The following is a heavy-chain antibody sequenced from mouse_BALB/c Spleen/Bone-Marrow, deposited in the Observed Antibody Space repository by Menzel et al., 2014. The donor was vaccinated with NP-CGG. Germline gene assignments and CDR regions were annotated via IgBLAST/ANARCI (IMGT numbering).Heavy chain of an antibody. D-gene: IGHD2-3*01. CDR2: ISYDGSN. J-gene: IGHJ2*01. V-gene: IGHV3-6*02. Sequence: VQLQQSGPGLVKPSQSLSLTCSVTGYSITSGYYWNWIRQFPGNKLEWMGYISYDGSNNYNPSLKNRISITRDTSKNQLFLKLNSVTTEDTATYYCARGEGWHYFDYWGQGTTLTVSS. CDR1: GYSITSGYY. CDR3: ARGEGWHYFDY.